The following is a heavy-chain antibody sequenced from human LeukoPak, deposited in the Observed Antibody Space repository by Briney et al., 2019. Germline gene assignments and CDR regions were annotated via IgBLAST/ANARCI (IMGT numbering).Heavy chain of an antibody. J-gene: IGHJ4*02. D-gene: IGHD3-16*01. Sequence: SETLSLTCDVSGGSISTGNYWWGWLRQPPGKGLEWIGIIFHAGKTHDNPSLRDRVSMSVDTSKNQFSLRLSAVTAADTAVYYCARQMGVGVWALDYWGQGALVTVSS. CDR1: GGSISTGNYW. CDR2: IFHAGKT. V-gene: IGHV4-39*01. CDR3: ARQMGVGVWALDY.